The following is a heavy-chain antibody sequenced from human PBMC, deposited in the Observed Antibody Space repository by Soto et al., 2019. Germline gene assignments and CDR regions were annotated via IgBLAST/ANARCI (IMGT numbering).Heavy chain of an antibody. D-gene: IGHD5-12*01. V-gene: IGHV4-34*01. CDR1: GGSFSGYY. CDR3: ARDLGLRSAGDLYYYYMDV. Sequence: SETLSLTCAVYGGSFSGYYWNWIRQPPGKGLELIGEIDHSGSTKYNPSLKSRVTISVDTSKNQFSLKVSSVTAADTAVYYCARDLGLRSAGDLYYYYMDVWGKGTTVTVSS. J-gene: IGHJ6*03. CDR2: IDHSGST.